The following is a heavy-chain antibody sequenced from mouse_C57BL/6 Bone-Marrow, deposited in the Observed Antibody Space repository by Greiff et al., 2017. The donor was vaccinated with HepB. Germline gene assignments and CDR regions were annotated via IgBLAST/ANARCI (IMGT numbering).Heavy chain of an antibody. CDR1: GYTFTSYW. V-gene: IGHV1-5*01. Sequence: EVKLMESGTVLARPGASVKMSCKTSGYTFTSYWMHWVKQRPGQGLEWIGVIYPGNSDTSYNQKFKGKAKLTAVTSASTAYMELSSLPNEESAVYYCTRWRLDGYWFAYWGQGTLVTVSA. J-gene: IGHJ3*01. D-gene: IGHD2-3*01. CDR3: TRWRLDGYWFAY. CDR2: IYPGNSDT.